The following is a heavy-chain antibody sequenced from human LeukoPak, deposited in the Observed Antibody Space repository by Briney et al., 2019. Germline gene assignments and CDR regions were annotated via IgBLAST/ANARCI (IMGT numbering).Heavy chain of an antibody. CDR1: GFTFSRFG. CDR2: ISSTSGDV. J-gene: IGHJ4*02. Sequence: GGSLRLSCVASGFTFSRFGMNWVRQAPGKGLEWISHISSTSGDVYYADSVKGRFTISGDNAKNSLYLQMSSLRNEDTAIYYCAQKGGTDHWGQGTLVTVSS. D-gene: IGHD2-15*01. V-gene: IGHV3-48*02. CDR3: AQKGGTDH.